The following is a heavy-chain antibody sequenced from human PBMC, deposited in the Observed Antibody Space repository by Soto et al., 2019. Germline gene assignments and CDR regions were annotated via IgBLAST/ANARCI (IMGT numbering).Heavy chain of an antibody. D-gene: IGHD6-6*01. CDR2: ITGGATNA. Sequence: EVQLLESGGGLVQPGGSLRLSCEASGFTFSSYPMSWVRQAPGKGLEWISGITGGATNAYYADSVKGRITISRDNSKNTLYLQLNSLNAEDTAVSYCAKEAARPGPCDSWGQGTLVTVSS. V-gene: IGHV3-23*01. CDR3: AKEAARPGPCDS. J-gene: IGHJ4*02. CDR1: GFTFSSYP.